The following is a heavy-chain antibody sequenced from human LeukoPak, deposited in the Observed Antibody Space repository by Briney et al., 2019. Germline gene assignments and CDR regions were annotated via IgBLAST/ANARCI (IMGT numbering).Heavy chain of an antibody. CDR2: IWYDGTNK. D-gene: IGHD3-10*01. Sequence: GRSLRLSCATSGFTFNSYGMHRVRQAPGKGLEWVALIWYDGTNKYYGDSVKGRFTISRDNSKNTLYLLMNSLRAEDTAVYYCARARFGEFSVATFDSCGQGTMVTVSS. J-gene: IGHJ3*02. V-gene: IGHV3-33*01. CDR1: GFTFNSYG. CDR3: ARARFGEFSVATFDS.